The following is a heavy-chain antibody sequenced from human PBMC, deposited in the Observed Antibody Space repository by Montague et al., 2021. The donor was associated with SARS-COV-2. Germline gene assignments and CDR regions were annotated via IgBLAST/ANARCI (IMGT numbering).Heavy chain of an antibody. D-gene: IGHD2-15*01. CDR1: GFTFDDYA. CDR3: AKEVGESPSFDY. V-gene: IGHV3-9*01. Sequence: SLRLCCAASGFTFDDYAMHWVRQAPGKGLEWVSGISWNSGSTGYADSVKGRFTISRDNAKNSLYLQMNSLRAEDTALYYCAKEVGESPSFDYWGQGTLVTVSS. CDR2: ISWNSGST. J-gene: IGHJ4*02.